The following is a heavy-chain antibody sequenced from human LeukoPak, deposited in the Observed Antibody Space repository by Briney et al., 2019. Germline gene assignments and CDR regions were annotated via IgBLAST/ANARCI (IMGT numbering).Heavy chain of an antibody. CDR1: GGSISSSRYY. V-gene: IGHV4-39*01. Sequence: SETLSLTCTVSGGSISSSRYYWGWIRQPPGKGLEWIGSIYYSGSTYYNPSPKSRVTISVDTSKNQFSLKLSSVTAADTAVYYCATPSGSYLYWGQGTLVTVSS. CDR2: IYYSGST. D-gene: IGHD1-26*01. J-gene: IGHJ4*02. CDR3: ATPSGSYLY.